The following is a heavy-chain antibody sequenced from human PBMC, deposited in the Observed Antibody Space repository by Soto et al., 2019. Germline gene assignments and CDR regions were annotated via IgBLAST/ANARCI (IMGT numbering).Heavy chain of an antibody. J-gene: IGHJ4*02. CDR1: GFTFSSYE. CDR2: ISSTGTSM. Sequence: VQLVESGGDLVQPGGSLRLSCAASGFTFSSYEMNWVRQAPGKGLEWVSYISSTGTSMDYADSVKGRFTISRDNAKNSLFLQLNSQRDEDTAVYYCARETHFIDYWGQGTLVSVSA. CDR3: ARETHFIDY. V-gene: IGHV3-48*03.